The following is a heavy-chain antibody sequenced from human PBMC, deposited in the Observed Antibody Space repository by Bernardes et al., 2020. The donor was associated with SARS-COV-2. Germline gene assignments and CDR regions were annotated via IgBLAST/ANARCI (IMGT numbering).Heavy chain of an antibody. D-gene: IGHD4-17*01. CDR2: IYYSGST. CDR1: GGSISSGGYY. V-gene: IGHV4-31*03. Sequence: SETLSLTCTVSGGSISSGGYYWSWIRQHPGKGLEWIGYIYYSGSTYYNPSLKSRVTISVDTSKNQFSLKLSSVTAADTAVYYCARVPDYGDYGAGRVSPYVYWGQGTLVTVSS. CDR3: ARVPDYGDYGAGRVSPYVY. J-gene: IGHJ4*02.